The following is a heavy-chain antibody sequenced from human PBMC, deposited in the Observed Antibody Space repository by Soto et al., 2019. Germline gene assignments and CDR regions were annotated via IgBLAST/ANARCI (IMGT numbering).Heavy chain of an antibody. D-gene: IGHD3-22*01. V-gene: IGHV3-23*01. CDR2: LSGSGDSI. J-gene: IGHJ3*02. CDR1: GFTFSSYA. Sequence: EVQLLESGGGLVQPGGSLRLSCAASGFTFSSYAISWVRQAPGKGLEWVSTLSGSGDSIYYADSVKGRFTVSRDNAKNQLYLQMNRLREDDTAIYFCVRAITMLVVADAFDIWGQGTMVTVSS. CDR3: VRAITMLVVADAFDI.